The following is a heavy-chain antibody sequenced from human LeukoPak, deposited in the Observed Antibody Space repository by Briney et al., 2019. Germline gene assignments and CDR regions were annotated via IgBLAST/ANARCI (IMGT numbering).Heavy chain of an antibody. CDR2: IYSGGST. Sequence: GGSLRLSCAASGFTVSSNYMSWVRQAPGKGLEWVSVIYSGGSTYYADSVKGRFTISRDNSKNTLYLQMNSLRAEDTAVYYCARGTAYCGGDCLTYYYGMDVWGQGTTVTVSS. J-gene: IGHJ6*02. CDR3: ARGTAYCGGDCLTYYYGMDV. CDR1: GFTVSSNY. V-gene: IGHV3-53*01. D-gene: IGHD2-21*02.